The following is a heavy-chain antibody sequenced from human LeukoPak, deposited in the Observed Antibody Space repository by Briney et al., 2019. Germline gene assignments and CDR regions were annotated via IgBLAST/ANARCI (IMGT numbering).Heavy chain of an antibody. J-gene: IGHJ4*02. V-gene: IGHV4-4*07. CDR2: IYTSEST. CDR3: ARSSIVGATDYFDY. Sequence: SETLSLTCTVSGGSIRSYYWSWIRQPAGKGLEWIGRIYTSESTNYNPSLKSRVTMSVDTSKNQFSLKLNSVTAADTAVYYCARSSIVGATDYFDYWGQGTLVTVFS. D-gene: IGHD1-26*01. CDR1: GGSIRSYY.